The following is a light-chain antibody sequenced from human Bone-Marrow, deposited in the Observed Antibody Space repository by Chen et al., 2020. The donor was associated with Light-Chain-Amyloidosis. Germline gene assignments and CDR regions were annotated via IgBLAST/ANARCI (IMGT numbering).Light chain of an antibody. CDR1: SSDVGGYNY. CDR2: EVT. V-gene: IGLV2-14*01. Sequence: QSALTQPASVSGSPGQSITISCTGTSSDVGGYNYVSWYQQHPGKAPKLILYEVTNRPSGVPNRFSGSKSGNTASLTISGLQAEDEADYYCSSFTSSNTWVFGGGTKLTVL. CDR3: SSFTSSNTWV. J-gene: IGLJ3*02.